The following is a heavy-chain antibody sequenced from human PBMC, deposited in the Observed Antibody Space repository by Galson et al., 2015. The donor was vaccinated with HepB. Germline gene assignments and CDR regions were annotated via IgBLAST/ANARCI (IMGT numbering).Heavy chain of an antibody. J-gene: IGHJ3*02. D-gene: IGHD6-19*01. V-gene: IGHV3-48*02. CDR3: ARDRGGWDDAFDI. CDR1: GFTFSSYS. Sequence: SLRLSCAASGFTFSSYSMNWVRQAPGKGLEWVSYISSSSSTIYYADSVKGRFTISRDNAKNSLYLRMNSLRDEDTAVYYCARDRGGWDDAFDIWGQGTMVTVSS. CDR2: ISSSSSTI.